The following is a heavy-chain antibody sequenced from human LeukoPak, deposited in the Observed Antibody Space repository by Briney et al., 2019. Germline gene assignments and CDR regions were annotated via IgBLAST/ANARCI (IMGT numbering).Heavy chain of an antibody. J-gene: IGHJ4*02. CDR1: GFTFSSSA. CDR3: ARGVYYFDY. V-gene: IGHV3-7*01. CDR2: IKEDGSEI. Sequence: GGSLRLSCAASGFTFSSSAMSWVRQAPGKGLEWVANIKEDGSEIYYVDSVKGRFTISRDNGKNSLYLQMSSLGAEDTAVYYCARGVYYFDYWGQGSLVTVSS.